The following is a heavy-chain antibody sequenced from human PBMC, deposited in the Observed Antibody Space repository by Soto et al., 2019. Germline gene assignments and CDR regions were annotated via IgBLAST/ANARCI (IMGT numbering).Heavy chain of an antibody. CDR1: GGTFSSYA. Sequence: EASVKVSCKASGGTFSSYAISWVRQAPGQGLEWMGGIIPIFGTANYAQKFQGRVTITADESTSTAYMELSSLRSEDTAVYCCARFGDDYGGYVDHSYFDYWGQGTLVTVSS. V-gene: IGHV1-69*13. J-gene: IGHJ4*02. CDR2: IIPIFGTA. D-gene: IGHD4-17*01. CDR3: ARFGDDYGGYVDHSYFDY.